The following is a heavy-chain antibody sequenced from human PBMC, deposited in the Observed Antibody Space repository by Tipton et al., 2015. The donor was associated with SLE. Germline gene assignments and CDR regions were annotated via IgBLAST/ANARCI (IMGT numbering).Heavy chain of an antibody. CDR1: GYSFTNYW. J-gene: IGHJ4*02. CDR2: IYPADSDT. D-gene: IGHD6-19*01. V-gene: IGHV5-51*03. Sequence: QSGPEVKKPGESLKISCKGSGYSFTNYWIGWVRQMPGKGLEWMGIIYPADSDTRYSPSFQGQVTISADRSVSNAYLQWSSLKASDTAMYYCARREGSGWNFKYWGQGTLVTVSS. CDR3: ARREGSGWNFKY.